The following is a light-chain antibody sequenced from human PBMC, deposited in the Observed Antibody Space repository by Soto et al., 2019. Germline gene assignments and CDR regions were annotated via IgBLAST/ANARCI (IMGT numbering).Light chain of an antibody. J-gene: IGKJ1*01. V-gene: IGKV1-39*01. CDR3: QQSYNTPRT. CDR1: ERISNY. Sequence: DIQLTQSPSSLSASVGDRVTITCRASERISNYLNWYQQKPGAAPKLLILSSSTLPTGVPSRFSGRGSGTDFILIISSLQQEDVAIYYCQQSYNTPRTFGQGTKVEIK. CDR2: SSS.